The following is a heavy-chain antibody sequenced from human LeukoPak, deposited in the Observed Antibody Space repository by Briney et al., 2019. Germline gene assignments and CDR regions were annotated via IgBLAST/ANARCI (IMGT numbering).Heavy chain of an antibody. Sequence: PGGSLRLSCAASDFTFTSYVMNWVRQPPGKGLEWISYIGTRGTTMYYADSVKGRFTISRDNAKNSLYLQMNSLRDEDTAIYYCARGRGSSWGQGTLVTVSS. J-gene: IGHJ5*02. V-gene: IGHV3-48*02. CDR2: IGTRGTTM. CDR3: ARGRGSS. D-gene: IGHD2-21*01. CDR1: DFTFTSYV.